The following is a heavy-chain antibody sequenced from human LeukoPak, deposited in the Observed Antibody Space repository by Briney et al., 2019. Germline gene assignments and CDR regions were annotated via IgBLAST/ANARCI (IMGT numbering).Heavy chain of an antibody. D-gene: IGHD3-3*01. CDR3: ARPQYYYDFWSGPQGGWFDP. CDR1: GYSFTSYW. Sequence: GAPLKISCKGSGYSFTSYWIGWGRQLPGKGLGWMGSIYPGDSDKRYSPSFQGQVTISADKSISTPYLQWSSLKATDTAMYYCARPQYYYDFWSGPQGGWFDPWGQGTLVTVSS. CDR2: IYPGDSDK. V-gene: IGHV5-51*01. J-gene: IGHJ5*02.